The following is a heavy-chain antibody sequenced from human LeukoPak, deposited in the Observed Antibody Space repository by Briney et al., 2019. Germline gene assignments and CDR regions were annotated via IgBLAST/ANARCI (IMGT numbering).Heavy chain of an antibody. CDR3: ARGPWFYV. D-gene: IGHD3-10*02. J-gene: IGHJ4*02. Sequence: SETLSLTCAVYGGSFSGYYWSWIRQPPGKGLEWIGEINHSGSTNYNPSLKSRVTISVDTSKNQFSLKLSSVTAADTAVYYCARGPWFYVWGQGTLVTVSS. CDR1: GGSFSGYY. CDR2: INHSGST. V-gene: IGHV4-34*01.